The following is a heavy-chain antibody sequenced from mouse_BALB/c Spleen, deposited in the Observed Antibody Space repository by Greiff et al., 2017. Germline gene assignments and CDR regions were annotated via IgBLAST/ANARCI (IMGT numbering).Heavy chain of an antibody. V-gene: IGHV14-4*02. D-gene: IGHD2-1*01. Sequence: LVESGAELVRSGASVKLSCTASGFNIKDYYMHWVKQRPEQGLEWIGWIDPENGDTEYAPKFQGKATMTADTSSNTAYLQLSSLTSEDTAVYYCSYYGNYAWFAYWGQGTLVTVSA. J-gene: IGHJ3*01. CDR2: IDPENGDT. CDR3: SYYGNYAWFAY. CDR1: GFNIKDYY.